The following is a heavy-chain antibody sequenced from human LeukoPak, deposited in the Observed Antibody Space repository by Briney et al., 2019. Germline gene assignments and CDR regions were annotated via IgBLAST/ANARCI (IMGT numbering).Heavy chain of an antibody. J-gene: IGHJ4*02. CDR2: ISSSGSTI. Sequence: GGSLRLSCAAPGFTFSFYEMNWVRQAPGKGLEWVSYISSSGSTIYYADTVKGRFTISRDNAKNSLYLQMNSLRAEDTAVYYCARVWGIAVAGTLDYWGQGTLVTVSS. V-gene: IGHV3-48*03. D-gene: IGHD6-19*01. CDR1: GFTFSFYE. CDR3: ARVWGIAVAGTLDY.